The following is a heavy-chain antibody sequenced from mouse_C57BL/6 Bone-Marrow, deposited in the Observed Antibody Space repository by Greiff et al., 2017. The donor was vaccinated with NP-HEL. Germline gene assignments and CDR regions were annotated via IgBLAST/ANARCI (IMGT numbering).Heavy chain of an antibody. V-gene: IGHV1-18*01. CDR2: INPNNGGT. CDR3: ARVLPLCYAMDY. CDR1: GYTFTDYN. J-gene: IGHJ4*01. D-gene: IGHD6-1*01. Sequence: VQLKQSGPELVKPGASVKIPCKASGYTFTDYNMDWVKQSHGKSLEWIGDINPNNGGTIYNQKFKGKATLTVDKSSSTAYMELRSLTSEDTAVYYCARVLPLCYAMDYWGQGTSVTVSS.